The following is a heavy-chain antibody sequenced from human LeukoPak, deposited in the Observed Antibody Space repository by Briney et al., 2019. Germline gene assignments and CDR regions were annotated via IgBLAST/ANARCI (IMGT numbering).Heavy chain of an antibody. CDR1: GFTVSTYY. CDR3: ARVGDHYHWYLDL. J-gene: IGHJ2*01. V-gene: IGHV3-53*01. Sequence: PGGSLRLSCAASGFTVSTYYMNWVRQAPGKALEWVSILYSGDSTYYADSVKGRFIVSRDNSKNTLYLQMSALRAEDTAVYYCARVGDHYHWYLDLWGRGTLVTVSS. CDR2: LYSGDST. D-gene: IGHD3-10*01.